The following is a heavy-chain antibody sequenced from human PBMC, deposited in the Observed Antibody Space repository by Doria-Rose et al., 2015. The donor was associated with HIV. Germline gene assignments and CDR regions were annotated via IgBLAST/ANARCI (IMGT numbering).Heavy chain of an antibody. Sequence: VQLVESGGGLVQPGGPLRLSCTASGFPFSTYWMSWVRQAPGRGLEWVANINQDGNEKYYVDSVKGRFTISRDNAKNSLYLLMNSLRAEDTAIFYCARDRSGYASPPDYYDSSGYSDFWGQGTLVTVSS. CDR1: GFPFSTYW. V-gene: IGHV3-7*01. CDR2: INQDGNEK. CDR3: ARDRSGYASPPDYYDSSGYSDF. D-gene: IGHD3-22*01. J-gene: IGHJ4*02.